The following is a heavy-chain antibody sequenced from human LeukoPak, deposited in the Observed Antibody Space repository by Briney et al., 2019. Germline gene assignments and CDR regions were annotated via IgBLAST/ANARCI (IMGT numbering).Heavy chain of an antibody. CDR1: GYTFTGYY. V-gene: IGHV1-2*02. D-gene: IGHD3-22*01. CDR2: INPNSGGT. CDR3: ARDLAMIVVVAQNWFDP. J-gene: IGHJ5*02. Sequence: ASVKVSCKASGYTFTGYYMHWVRQAPGQGLEWMGWINPNSGGTNYAQKFQGRVTMTRDTSISTAYMELSRLRSDDTAVYYCARDLAMIVVVAQNWFDPWGQGTLVTVSS.